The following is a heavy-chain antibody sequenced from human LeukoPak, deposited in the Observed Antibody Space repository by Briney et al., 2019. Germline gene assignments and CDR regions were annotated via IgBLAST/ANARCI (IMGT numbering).Heavy chain of an antibody. D-gene: IGHD1-26*01. V-gene: IGHV3-7*01. CDR2: IKQDGREK. Sequence: GGSLRLSCAASGFTFSSYWMSWLRQAPGKGLEWVANIKQDGREKYYVDSVKGLYTISRDNAKNSLYLQMNSLRAEDTAVYYCARISGSYYDAFDIWGQGTMVTVSS. CDR1: GFTFSSYW. CDR3: ARISGSYYDAFDI. J-gene: IGHJ3*02.